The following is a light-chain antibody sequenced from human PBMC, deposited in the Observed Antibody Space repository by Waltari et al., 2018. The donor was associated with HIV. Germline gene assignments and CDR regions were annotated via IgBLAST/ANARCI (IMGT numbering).Light chain of an antibody. CDR1: ESVSGW. J-gene: IGKJ1*01. CDR3: HQYNTYFPT. CDR2: EGS. Sequence: DIQMTQSPSTLSASIGDRVIITCRASESVSGWLAWYQHKPGKAPKLLIYEGSTVESGVPSRFSGSGSGTEFTLTISSLQPDDFATYYCHQYNTYFPTFGQGTKVDIK. V-gene: IGKV1-5*03.